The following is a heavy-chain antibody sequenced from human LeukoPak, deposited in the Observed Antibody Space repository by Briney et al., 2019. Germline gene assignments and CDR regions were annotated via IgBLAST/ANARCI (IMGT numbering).Heavy chain of an antibody. CDR2: ISGEGAST. V-gene: IGHV3-23*01. J-gene: IGHJ3*01. Sequence: PGGSLRLSCAASGFTFAIHAMTWVRQAPGKGLEWVSGISGEGASTHYAESVQGQFTISRDNSQNTLFLQMNRLRVEDTAIYYCAIDSYVSGRPLHTFDVWGQGTMVTVSS. CDR1: GFTFAIHA. D-gene: IGHD3-10*01. CDR3: AIDSYVSGRPLHTFDV.